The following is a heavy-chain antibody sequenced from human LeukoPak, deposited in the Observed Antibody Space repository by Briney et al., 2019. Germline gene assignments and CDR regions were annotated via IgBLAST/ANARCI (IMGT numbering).Heavy chain of an antibody. CDR3: ASGYSYGDYYYYYMDV. V-gene: IGHV1-2*06. J-gene: IGHJ6*03. CDR2: INPNSGGT. Sequence: GASVKVSCTASGYTFTGYYMHWVRQAPGQGLEWMGRINPNSGGTNYAQKFQGRVTMTRDTSISTAYMELSRLRSDDTAVYYCASGYSYGDYYYYYMDVWGKGTTVTVSS. CDR1: GYTFTGYY. D-gene: IGHD5-18*01.